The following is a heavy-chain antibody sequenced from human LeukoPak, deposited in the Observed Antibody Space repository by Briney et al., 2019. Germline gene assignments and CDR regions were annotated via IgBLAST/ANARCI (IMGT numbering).Heavy chain of an antibody. D-gene: IGHD2-2*01. CDR3: AKGQQLLYYYYYYMDV. V-gene: IGHV3-30*02. J-gene: IGHJ6*03. Sequence: QTGGSLRLSCAASGFTFSNYGMHWVRQAPGKGLEWVAFIRYDGSNKYYADSVKGRFTISRDNSKNTLYLQMNSLRAEDTAVYYCAKGQQLLYYYYYYMDVWGKGTTVTVSS. CDR1: GFTFSNYG. CDR2: IRYDGSNK.